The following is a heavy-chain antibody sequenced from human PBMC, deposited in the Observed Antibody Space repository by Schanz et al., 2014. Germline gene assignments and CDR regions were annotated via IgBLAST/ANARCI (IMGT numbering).Heavy chain of an antibody. CDR1: GYTLTELS. J-gene: IGHJ3*01. D-gene: IGHD6-19*01. CDR2: FNTEDGEI. CDR3: ATIRWLASLDAFDV. V-gene: IGHV1-24*01. Sequence: QVQLVQSGAEVKKPGASVKVSCKVSGYTLTELSIHWVRQAPGKGLEWMGGFNTEDGEIIYEQKFQGRVTITDDTYTDTAYMEMSSMRSEDKAVFYCATIRWLASLDAFDVWGQGTMVTVSS.